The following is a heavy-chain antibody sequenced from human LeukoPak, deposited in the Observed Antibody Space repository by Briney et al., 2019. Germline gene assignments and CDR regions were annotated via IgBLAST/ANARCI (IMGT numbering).Heavy chain of an antibody. Sequence: SETLPLTCTVSGTSISSYYWTWIRQPAGKGLEWIGRIYTSGSSNYNPSLKSRVTMSVDTSRSQFSLILTSVTAADTAVYYCARSATTWAFDMWGQGTMVTVSS. D-gene: IGHD1/OR15-1a*01. CDR2: IYTSGSS. V-gene: IGHV4-4*07. J-gene: IGHJ3*02. CDR3: ARSATTWAFDM. CDR1: GTSISSYY.